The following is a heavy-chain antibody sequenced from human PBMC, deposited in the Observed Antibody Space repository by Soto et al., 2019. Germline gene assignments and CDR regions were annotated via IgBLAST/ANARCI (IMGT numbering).Heavy chain of an antibody. Sequence: PGGSLRLSCAASGITFSSYSMNWVRQAPGKGLEWVSSISSSSSYIYYADSVKGRFTISRDNAMHSLYLQMDSLRAEDTAVYYCARPYPNMDWFDPWGQGTLVTVSS. V-gene: IGHV3-21*04. CDR3: ARPYPNMDWFDP. J-gene: IGHJ5*02. D-gene: IGHD2-21*01. CDR2: ISSSSSYI. CDR1: GITFSSYS.